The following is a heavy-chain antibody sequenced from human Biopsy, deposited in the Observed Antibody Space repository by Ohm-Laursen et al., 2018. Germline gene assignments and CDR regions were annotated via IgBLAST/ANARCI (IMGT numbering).Heavy chain of an antibody. CDR2: IIPLLGIT. J-gene: IGHJ6*02. V-gene: IGHV1-69*04. Sequence: SVSLSCTVSGRIFSSYAMSWVRQDPGHGLEWMGRIIPLLGITNYAQKFQGRVTISADKSTSTAYMELSSLRSEDTAVYYCAREYPEGDVWGQGTTVTVSS. D-gene: IGHD2-2*02. CDR1: GRIFSSYA. CDR3: AREYPEGDV.